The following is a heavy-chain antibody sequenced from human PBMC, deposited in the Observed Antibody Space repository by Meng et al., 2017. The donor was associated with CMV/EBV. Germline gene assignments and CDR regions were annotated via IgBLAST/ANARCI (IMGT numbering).Heavy chain of an antibody. V-gene: IGHV1-3*02. CDR2: SNAGNGNT. CDR3: AREPTYDFWSGSDLRH. J-gene: IGHJ1*01. CDR1: GYTFTSYA. Sequence: ASVKVSCKASGYTFTSYAMHWVRQAPGQRLEWMGWSNAGNGNTKYSQEFQGRVTITRDTSASTAYMELSSLRSEDMAVYYCAREPTYDFWSGSDLRHWGQGTLVTVSS. D-gene: IGHD3-3*01.